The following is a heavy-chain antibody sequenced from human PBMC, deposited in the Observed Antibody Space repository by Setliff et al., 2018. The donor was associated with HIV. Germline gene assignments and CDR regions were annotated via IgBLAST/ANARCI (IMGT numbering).Heavy chain of an antibody. V-gene: IGHV1-18*01. D-gene: IGHD3-10*01. CDR3: ARDRGDLSLAYYLYYGMDV. J-gene: IGHJ6*02. Sequence: ASVKVSCKASGYTFTNYGISWVRQAPGQGLEWMGWISAYNGNTNYAQKLQGRVTMTTDTSTSTAYMELRSLRSDDTAVYYCARDRGDLSLAYYLYYGMDVWGQGTTVTVSS. CDR1: GYTFTNYG. CDR2: ISAYNGNT.